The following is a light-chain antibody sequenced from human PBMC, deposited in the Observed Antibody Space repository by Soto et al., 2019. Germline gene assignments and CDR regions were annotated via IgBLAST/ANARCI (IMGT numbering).Light chain of an antibody. CDR3: QRYNDWPRT. Sequence: EIVMTQSPATLSVSPGERVTLSCRASQSISTNLAWYQQKPGQAPRLLIYGASTRATGIPARFSGSGSGTEFTVTISSLQSEDFAVYYCQRYNDWPRTFGHGTKVDIK. J-gene: IGKJ1*01. CDR1: QSISTN. V-gene: IGKV3-15*01. CDR2: GAS.